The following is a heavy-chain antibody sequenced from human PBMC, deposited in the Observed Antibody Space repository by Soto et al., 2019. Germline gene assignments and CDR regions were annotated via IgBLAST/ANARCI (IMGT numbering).Heavy chain of an antibody. CDR3: ARVEMTTETYYYYGMDV. V-gene: IGHV5-51*01. Sequence: GESLKISCKGSGYSFTSYWIGWVLQIPWKGLEWMGIIYPGDSDTRYSPSFQGQVTISADKSISTAYLQWSSLKASDTAMYYCARVEMTTETYYYYGMDVWGQGTTVTVSS. D-gene: IGHD4-17*01. CDR2: IYPGDSDT. CDR1: GYSFTSYW. J-gene: IGHJ6*02.